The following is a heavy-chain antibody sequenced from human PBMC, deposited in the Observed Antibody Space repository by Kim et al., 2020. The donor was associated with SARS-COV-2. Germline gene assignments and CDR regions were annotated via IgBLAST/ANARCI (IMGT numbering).Heavy chain of an antibody. CDR3: ARGGYYYDSSGYSY. Sequence: SVKVSCKASGGTFSSYAISWVRQAPGQGLEWMGGIIPIFGTSNYAQKFQGRVTITADESTSTAYMELSSLRSEDTAVYYCARGGYYYDSSGYSYWGQGTLVTVSS. D-gene: IGHD3-22*01. CDR2: IIPIFGTS. CDR1: GGTFSSYA. V-gene: IGHV1-69*13. J-gene: IGHJ4*02.